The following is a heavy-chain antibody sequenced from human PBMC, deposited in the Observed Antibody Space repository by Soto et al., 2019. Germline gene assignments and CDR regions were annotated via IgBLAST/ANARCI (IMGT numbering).Heavy chain of an antibody. CDR2: ISDDESSK. J-gene: IGHJ4*02. CDR1: GFTFSSFG. V-gene: IGHV3-30*18. Sequence: QVLLVESGGGVVQPGRSLRISCAVSGFTFSSFGMHWFRQAPGKGLEWVAVISDDESSKHYADSLKGRFTISRDNSNNTLYLQMDSLGPEDTAVYYCAKDRWGDFGDLNLPGYWGQGTLVTVSS. D-gene: IGHD4-17*01. CDR3: AKDRWGDFGDLNLPGY.